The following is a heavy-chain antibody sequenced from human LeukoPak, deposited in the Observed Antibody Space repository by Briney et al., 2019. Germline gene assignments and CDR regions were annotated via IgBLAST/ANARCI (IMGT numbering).Heavy chain of an antibody. D-gene: IGHD2-21*02. V-gene: IGHV4-59*01. CDR2: IYYTGNT. Sequence: SETLSLTCTVSGGSISNYYWNWIRQPPGKGLEWIGYIYYTGNTNYNPSLTSRVTISVDTSKNQFSLKLSSVTAADTAVYYCARDGGAYCGGDCYSGRVDAFDIWGQGTMVTVSS. CDR3: ARDGGAYCGGDCYSGRVDAFDI. CDR1: GGSISNYY. J-gene: IGHJ3*02.